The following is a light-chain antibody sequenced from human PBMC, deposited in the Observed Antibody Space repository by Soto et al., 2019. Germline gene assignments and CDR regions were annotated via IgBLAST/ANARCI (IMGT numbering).Light chain of an antibody. CDR1: QSVSSSY. Sequence: IVLTQSPGTLSLSPGERATLSCRASQSVSSSYLAWYQPKPGQAPRLLIYGASSRATGIPDRFSGSGSGTDFTLTISRLEPEDFAVYYCQQYGSSPRKFGQGTKVDNK. J-gene: IGKJ1*01. CDR3: QQYGSSPRK. CDR2: GAS. V-gene: IGKV3-20*01.